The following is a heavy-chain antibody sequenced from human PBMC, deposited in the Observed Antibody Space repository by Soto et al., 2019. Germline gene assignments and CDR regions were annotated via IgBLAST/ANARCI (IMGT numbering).Heavy chain of an antibody. CDR3: ARESEDLTSNFDY. V-gene: IGHV3-21*06. CDR1: GFTFTRYS. Sequence: LRLSCAASGFTFTRYSMNWVRQAPGKGLEWVSSISSTTNYIYYGDSMKGRSTISRDSAKNSLYLEMNSLRAEDTAVYYCARESEDLTSNFDYWGQGTLVTVSS. J-gene: IGHJ4*02. CDR2: ISSTTNYI.